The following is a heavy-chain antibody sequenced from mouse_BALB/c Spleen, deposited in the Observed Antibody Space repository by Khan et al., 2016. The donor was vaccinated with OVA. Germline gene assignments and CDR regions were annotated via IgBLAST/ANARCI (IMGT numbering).Heavy chain of an antibody. V-gene: IGHV1-80*01. CDR3: ASYGLDS. D-gene: IGHD1-1*02. CDR1: GYAFSSYW. J-gene: IGHJ2*01. Sequence: QVQLQQSGAELVRPGSSVKISCKASGYAFSSYWMNWVKQRHGQGLEWIGQIYPGDGDTNYNGKFKGKATLTADKSSSTAYMQLSSLTSEDSAVYFCASYGLDSWGQGTTLPVSS. CDR2: IYPGDGDT.